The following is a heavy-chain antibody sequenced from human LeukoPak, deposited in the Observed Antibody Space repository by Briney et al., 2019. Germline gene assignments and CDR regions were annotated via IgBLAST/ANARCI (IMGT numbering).Heavy chain of an antibody. V-gene: IGHV3-53*01. D-gene: IGHD3-3*01. Sequence: GGSLRLSCAASGFTVSSNYMSWVRQAPGKGLEWVSVIYSGGSTYYADSVKGRFTISRDNSKNTLYLQMNSLRAEDTAVYSCAKHKDFWSGPFDYWGQGTLVTVSS. CDR1: GFTVSSNY. CDR2: IYSGGST. J-gene: IGHJ4*02. CDR3: AKHKDFWSGPFDY.